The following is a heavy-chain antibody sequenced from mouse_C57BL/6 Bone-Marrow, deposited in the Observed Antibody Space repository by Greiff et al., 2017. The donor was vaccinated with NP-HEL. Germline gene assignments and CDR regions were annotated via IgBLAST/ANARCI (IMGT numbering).Heavy chain of an antibody. V-gene: IGHV1-18*01. CDR1: GYTFTDYN. CDR2: INPHNGGT. CDR3: ARGGSSYGYFDV. J-gene: IGHJ1*03. Sequence: VQLQQSGPELVKPGASVKIPCKASGYTFTDYNMDWVKQSHGKSLEWIGDINPHNGGTNYNQKFKGKATLTVDKSSSTAYMELRSLTSEDTAVYYCARGGSSYGYFDVWGTGTTVTVSS. D-gene: IGHD1-1*01.